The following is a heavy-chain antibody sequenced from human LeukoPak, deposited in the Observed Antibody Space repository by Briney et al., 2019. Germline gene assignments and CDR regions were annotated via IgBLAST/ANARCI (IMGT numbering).Heavy chain of an antibody. CDR2: ISSDGSNK. J-gene: IGHJ4*02. V-gene: IGHV3-30*01. Sequence: GRSLRLSCAASGIALSTYAMHWVRQAPGKGLEWVAVISSDGSNKYYADSVKGRFTVSRDNSKNTLDLQMNSLRAEDTAMYYCARSRVAGSGSTNYWGQGTLVTVSS. D-gene: IGHD3-22*01. CDR1: GIALSTYA. CDR3: ARSRVAGSGSTNY.